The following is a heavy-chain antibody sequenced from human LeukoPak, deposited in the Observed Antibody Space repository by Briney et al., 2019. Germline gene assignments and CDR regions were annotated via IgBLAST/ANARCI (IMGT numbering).Heavy chain of an antibody. J-gene: IGHJ5*02. CDR2: IYYSGST. CDR1: GGSISSSSFY. Sequence: PSETLSLTCTVSGGSISSSSFYWDWICQPPGKGLEWIGNIYYSGSTYYNPSLKSRVTISVDTSKNQFSLKLSSVTAADTAVYYCARYSSSVGWFDPWGQGTLVTVSS. D-gene: IGHD6-6*01. V-gene: IGHV4-39*01. CDR3: ARYSSSVGWFDP.